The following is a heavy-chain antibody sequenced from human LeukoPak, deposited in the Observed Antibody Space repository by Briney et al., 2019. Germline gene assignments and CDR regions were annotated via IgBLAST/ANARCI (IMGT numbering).Heavy chain of an antibody. J-gene: IGHJ6*03. CDR2: ISWDGGST. Sequence: GGSLRLSCAASGFTFDDYTMHWVRQAPGKGLEWVSLISWDGGSTYYADSVKGRFTISRDNSKNSLYLQMNSLRTEDTALYYCAKGRPYYYYMDVWGKGTTVTVSS. CDR1: GFTFDDYT. V-gene: IGHV3-43*01. CDR3: AKGRPYYYYMDV.